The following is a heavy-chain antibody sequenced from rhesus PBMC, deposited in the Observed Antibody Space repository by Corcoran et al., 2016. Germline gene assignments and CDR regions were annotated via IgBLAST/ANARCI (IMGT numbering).Heavy chain of an antibody. J-gene: IGHJ4*01. V-gene: IGHV4-122*02. CDR1: GGSISSGYYY. CDR2: ITYSGST. D-gene: IGHD5-24*01. Sequence: QVQLQESGPGLVKPSETLSLTCAVSGGSISSGYYYWSWIRQPPGKGLEWIGYITYSGSTSYNPSLKSRVTISRDTSQNQFSLKLSSVTAADTAVYYCARVDSGYSIDFDYWGQGVLVTVSS. CDR3: ARVDSGYSIDFDY.